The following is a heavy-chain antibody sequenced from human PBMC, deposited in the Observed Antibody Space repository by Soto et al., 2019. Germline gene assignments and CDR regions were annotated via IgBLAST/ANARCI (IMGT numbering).Heavy chain of an antibody. J-gene: IGHJ4*02. CDR3: AGDYASGAYDF. D-gene: IGHD5-12*01. V-gene: IGHV3-53*02. Sequence: DVQVVETGGDLIQPGGSLRLSCAASGFSVSIYMSWVRQAPGKGLEWVSTLSDRGTSHYADSVTGRFSVSRDNSKNTLYLQMNGLRVDDAAIYYCAGDYASGAYDFRGQGTQVTVSS. CDR2: LSDRGTS. CDR1: GFSVSIY.